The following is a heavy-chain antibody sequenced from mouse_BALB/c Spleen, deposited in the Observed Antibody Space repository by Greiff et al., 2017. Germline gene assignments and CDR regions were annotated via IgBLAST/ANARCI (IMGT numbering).Heavy chain of an antibody. J-gene: IGHJ3*01. CDR2: INPSSGYT. Sequence: VQLQQSAAELARPGASVKMSCKASGYTFTSYTMHWVKQRPGQGLEWIGYINPSSGYTEYNQKFKDKTTLTADKSSSTAYMQLSSLTSEDSAVYYCARGGNYFSWFAYWGQGTLVTVSA. CDR3: ARGGNYFSWFAY. D-gene: IGHD2-1*01. CDR1: GYTFTSYT. V-gene: IGHV1-4*02.